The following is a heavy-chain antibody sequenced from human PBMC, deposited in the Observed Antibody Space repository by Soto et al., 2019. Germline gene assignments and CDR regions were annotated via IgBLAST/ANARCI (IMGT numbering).Heavy chain of an antibody. J-gene: IGHJ4*02. Sequence: QVQLVQSGAEVKEPGASVTVSCKASGYAFTSYYIHWVRQAPGQGLEWVGIIHPSDGSTSYPHNFQGRVSMTRDTSTSTVYMDLSSLISEDTAMYYCTRASFDYWGQGTQVTVSP. CDR3: TRASFDY. CDR1: GYAFTSYY. CDR2: IHPSDGST. V-gene: IGHV1-46*03.